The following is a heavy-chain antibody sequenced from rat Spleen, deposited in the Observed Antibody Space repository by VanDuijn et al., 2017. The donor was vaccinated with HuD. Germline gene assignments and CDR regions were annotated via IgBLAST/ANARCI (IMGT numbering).Heavy chain of an antibody. J-gene: IGHJ3*01. D-gene: IGHD1-6*01. CDR3: ASHGPRISRFAY. CDR1: GFTFSNYL. CDR2: ITSGGSNP. V-gene: IGHV5-25*01. Sequence: EVQLVESGGGLVQPGRSLKLSCAASGFTFSNYLMAWVSQAPTKGLEWVATITSGGSNPYYPDSVKGRFTISRDNAKSTLYLQLDSLGSEDTATYYCASHGPRISRFAYWGQGTLVTVSS.